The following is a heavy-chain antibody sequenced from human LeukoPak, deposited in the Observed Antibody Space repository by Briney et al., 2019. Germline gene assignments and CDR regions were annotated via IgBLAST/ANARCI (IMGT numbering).Heavy chain of an antibody. Sequence: GRSLRLSCAASGFTFSSYGMHWVRQAPGKGLEWVAVIWYDGSNKYYADSVKGRFTISRDNSKNTLYLQMNSLRAEDTAVYYCARDRYCSSTSCYRDNWFDPWGQGTLVTVSS. CDR3: ARDRYCSSTSCYRDNWFDP. CDR2: IWYDGSNK. CDR1: GFTFSSYG. D-gene: IGHD2-2*02. V-gene: IGHV3-33*01. J-gene: IGHJ5*02.